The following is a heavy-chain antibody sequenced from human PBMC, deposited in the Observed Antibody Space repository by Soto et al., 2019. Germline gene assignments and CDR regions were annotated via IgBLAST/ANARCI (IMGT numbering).Heavy chain of an antibody. V-gene: IGHV3-15*01. J-gene: IGHJ5*02. D-gene: IGHD2-15*01. Sequence: PGGSLRLSCAASGFTFSDAWMSWVRQAPGKGLDWVGRIKSKSDGGTTEYAAPVRGRFTISRDDSKNTLYLQMNSLKTEDTAVYYRTTDLWRIAVVVGSTGYFNPWGQGTPATVSS. CDR2: IKSKSDGGTT. CDR1: GFTFSDAW. CDR3: TTDLWRIAVVVGSTGYFNP.